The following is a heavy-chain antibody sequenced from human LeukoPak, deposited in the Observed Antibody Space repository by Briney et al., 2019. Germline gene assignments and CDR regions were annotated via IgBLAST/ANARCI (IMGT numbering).Heavy chain of an antibody. CDR2: IRYDGSNK. D-gene: IGHD3-9*01. CDR3: AAGLLFPYFCWLIDD. CDR1: GFTFSSYG. J-gene: IGHJ4*02. V-gene: IGHV3-30*02. Sequence: GGSLRLSCAASGFTFSSYGMHWVRQAPGKGLEWVAFIRYDGSNKYYADSVKGRFTISRDNSKNTLYLQMNSLRAEDTAVYYWAAGLLFPYFCWLIDDLGQGTLVNVFS.